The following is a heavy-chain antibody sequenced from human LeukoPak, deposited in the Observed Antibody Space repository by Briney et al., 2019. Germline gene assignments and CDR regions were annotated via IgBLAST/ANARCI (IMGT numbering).Heavy chain of an antibody. J-gene: IGHJ5*02. D-gene: IGHD5-12*01. CDR3: ARGISGYDYFGFDP. Sequence: PSETLSLTCTVSGGSISRGGYYWSWIRQHPGKGLEWIGYIYYSGSTYYNPSLKSRVTISVDTSKNQFSLKLSSVTAADTAVYYCARGISGYDYFGFDPWGQGTLVTVSS. CDR2: IYYSGST. V-gene: IGHV4-31*03. CDR1: GGSISRGGYY.